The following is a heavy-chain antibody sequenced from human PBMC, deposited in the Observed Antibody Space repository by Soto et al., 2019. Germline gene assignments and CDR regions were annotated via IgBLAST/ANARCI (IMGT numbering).Heavy chain of an antibody. CDR1: GGSISSGDYY. CDR3: ARGMYYSNWFDP. J-gene: IGHJ5*02. CDR2: IYYSGST. Sequence: SETLSLTCTVSGGSISSGDYYWSWIRQPPGKGLEWIGYIYYSGSTYYNPSLKSRVTISVDTSKNHFSLKLSSVTAADTAVYYCARGMYYSNWFDPWGQGTLVTVSS. V-gene: IGHV4-30-4*01. D-gene: IGHD3-10*01.